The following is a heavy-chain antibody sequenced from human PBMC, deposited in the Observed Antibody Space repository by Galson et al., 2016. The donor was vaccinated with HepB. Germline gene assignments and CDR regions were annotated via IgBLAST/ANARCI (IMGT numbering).Heavy chain of an antibody. CDR3: AKTHSDNSPRNYYYYGMDV. CDR1: GFTFSSYA. CDR2: ISSSGGFT. Sequence: SLRLSCAASGFTFSSYAMSWVRQAPGKGLEWVSSISSSGGFTYDAESLKGRLTISRDNSKNTLYLQMNSLRAEDTAVYYCAKTHSDNSPRNYYYYGMDVWGQGTTVAVSS. D-gene: IGHD1-1*01. J-gene: IGHJ6*02. V-gene: IGHV3-23*01.